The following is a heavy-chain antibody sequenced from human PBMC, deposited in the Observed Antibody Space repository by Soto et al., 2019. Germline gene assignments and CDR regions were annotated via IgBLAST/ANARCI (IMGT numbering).Heavy chain of an antibody. V-gene: IGHV4-4*02. D-gene: IGHD3-9*01. J-gene: IGHJ6*02. CDR1: GGSISSSNW. CDR2: IYHSGST. Sequence: SETLYLTCAVSGGSISSSNWWSWVRQPPGKGLEWIGEIYHSGSTNYNPSLKSRVTISVDKSKNQFSLKLSSVTAADTAVYYCASGYDILTGYLPSGDYYYYYGMDVWGQGTTVT. CDR3: ASGYDILTGYLPSGDYYYYYGMDV.